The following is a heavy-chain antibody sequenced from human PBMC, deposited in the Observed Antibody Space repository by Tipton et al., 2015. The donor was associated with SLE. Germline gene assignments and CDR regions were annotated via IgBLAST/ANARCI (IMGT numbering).Heavy chain of an antibody. CDR3: ARDDIWAYCGGDCGGYFDL. V-gene: IGHV4-39*07. CDR2: IYYSGST. D-gene: IGHD2-21*01. J-gene: IGHJ2*01. CDR1: GGSISSSSYY. Sequence: TLSLTCTVSGGSISSSSYYWGWIRQPPGKGLEWIGSIYYSGSTYYNPSLKSRVTISVDTSKNQFSLKLSSVTAADTAVYYCARDDIWAYCGGDCGGYFDLWGRGTLVTVSS.